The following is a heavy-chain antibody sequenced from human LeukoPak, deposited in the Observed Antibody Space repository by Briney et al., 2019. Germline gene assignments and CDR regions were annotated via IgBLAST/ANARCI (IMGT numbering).Heavy chain of an antibody. CDR2: IVVGSGDT. CDR1: GFTFTSSA. V-gene: IGHV1-58*02. D-gene: IGHD6-19*01. J-gene: IGHJ4*02. CDR3: AADQGSGWYV. Sequence: GPSVKVSCKASGFTFTSSAMQWVRQARGQRLEWIGWIVVGSGDTNYAQKFQERVTITRDMSTSTAYMELSSLRSEDTAVYYCAADQGSGWYVWGQGTLVTVSS.